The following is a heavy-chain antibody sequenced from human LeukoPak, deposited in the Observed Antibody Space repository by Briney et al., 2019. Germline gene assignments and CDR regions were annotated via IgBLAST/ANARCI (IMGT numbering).Heavy chain of an antibody. CDR1: GYTFTSYY. D-gene: IGHD2-2*01. J-gene: IGHJ5*02. CDR3: ARDVSSTSSWWFDP. V-gene: IGHV1-46*01. CDR2: INPTGGST. Sequence: ASVKVSCKASGYTFTSYYMHWVRQAPEKGLEWMGIINPTGGSTSYAQKFQGRVTMTRDTSTSTDYMELSSLTYEDTAVYYCARDVSSTSSWWFDPWGQGTLVIVSS.